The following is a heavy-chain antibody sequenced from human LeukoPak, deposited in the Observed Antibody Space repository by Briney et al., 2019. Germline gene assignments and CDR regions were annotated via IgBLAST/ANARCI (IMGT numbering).Heavy chain of an antibody. V-gene: IGHV4-30-4*08. J-gene: IGHJ3*02. Sequence: SETLSLTCTVSGGSISSGSYYWSWIRQPPGKGLEWIGYIYYSGSTYYNPSLKSRVTISVDTSKNQFSLKLSSVTAADTAVYYCARRTPSWAFDIWGQGTMVTVSS. CDR3: ARRTPSWAFDI. CDR2: IYYSGST. CDR1: GGSISSGSYY.